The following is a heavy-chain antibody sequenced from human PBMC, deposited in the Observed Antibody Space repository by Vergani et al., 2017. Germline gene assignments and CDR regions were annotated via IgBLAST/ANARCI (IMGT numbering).Heavy chain of an antibody. CDR3: ARDGSGGSPFAMDV. V-gene: IGHV1-2*02. Sequence: QVQLVQSGAEVKKPGASVKVSCKASGYTFTGYYMHWVRQAPGQGLEWMGWINPNSGGTNYAQKFQGRVTMTRDTSISTAYMELSSLRSEDTAMYYCARDGSGGSPFAMDVWGQGTTVTVSS. CDR1: GYTFTGYY. D-gene: IGHD2-15*01. CDR2: INPNSGGT. J-gene: IGHJ6*02.